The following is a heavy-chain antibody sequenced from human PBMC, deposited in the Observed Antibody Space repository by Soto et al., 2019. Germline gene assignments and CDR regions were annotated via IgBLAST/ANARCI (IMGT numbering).Heavy chain of an antibody. J-gene: IGHJ4*02. Sequence: PSETLSLTCTVSGASVSSGSHYWTWIRQPPGKGLEWIGYISSSGGTNYSPSLKSRDTISLDTSKNQFSLILSSVTAADTAVYYCARGLITGSQYSGGWYYSDSWGQGTQVTVSS. D-gene: IGHD1-26*01. CDR1: GASVSSGSHY. CDR3: ARGLITGSQYSGGWYYSDS. V-gene: IGHV4-61*01. CDR2: ISSSGGT.